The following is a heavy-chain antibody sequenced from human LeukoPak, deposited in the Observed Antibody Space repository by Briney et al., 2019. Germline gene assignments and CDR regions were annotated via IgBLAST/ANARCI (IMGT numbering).Heavy chain of an antibody. CDR2: ISPGGGTT. D-gene: IGHD3-22*01. CDR1: GFAFGSEA. J-gene: IGHJ4*02. CDR3: AKDSKISSGYFGAATLFDY. Sequence: GGSLRLSCAVSGFAFGSEAMSWVRQSPARGLEWVASISPGGGTTYYADYVRGRFTISRDNAKNSLYLQMNSLRAEDTALYYCAKDSKISSGYFGAATLFDYWGQGTLVTVSS. V-gene: IGHV3-23*01.